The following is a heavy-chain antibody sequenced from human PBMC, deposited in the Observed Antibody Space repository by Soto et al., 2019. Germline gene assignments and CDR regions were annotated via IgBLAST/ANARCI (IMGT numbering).Heavy chain of an antibody. J-gene: IGHJ4*02. CDR3: ARTGSYYESSAYFYIF. Sequence: SETLSLTWTVSGGPINSGGYYWSWIRQHPGKGLEWIGYIYYTGTTHYNPSLKSRVTMSVDTSKNQFSLTLTSVTAADTAVYYCARTGSYYESSAYFYIFWGQGALVTVSS. CDR2: IYYTGTT. D-gene: IGHD3-22*01. V-gene: IGHV4-31*02. CDR1: GGPINSGGYY.